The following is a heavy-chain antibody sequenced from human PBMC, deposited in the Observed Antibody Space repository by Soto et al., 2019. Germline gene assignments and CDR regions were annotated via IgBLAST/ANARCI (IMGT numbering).Heavy chain of an antibody. CDR1: GGSISSYY. Sequence: PXGTLSLTCTVSGGSISSYYWSWIRQPPGKGLEWIGYIYYSGSTNYNPSLKSRVTISVDTSKNQFSLKLSSVTAADTAVYYCARGSSRYFDYWGQGTLVTVSS. CDR3: ARGSSRYFDY. D-gene: IGHD6-13*01. CDR2: IYYSGST. V-gene: IGHV4-59*01. J-gene: IGHJ4*02.